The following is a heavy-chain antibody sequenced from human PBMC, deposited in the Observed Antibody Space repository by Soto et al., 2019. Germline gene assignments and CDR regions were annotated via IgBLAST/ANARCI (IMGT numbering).Heavy chain of an antibody. CDR2: ISYDGSNK. Sequence: RQAPGKELEWVAVISYDGSNKYYADSVKGRFTISRDNSKNTLYLQINSLRAEDTAVYYWPGDTGDDYDYGMVVWREAPTATPS. CDR3: PGDTGDDYDYGMVV. D-gene: IGHD2-21*01. V-gene: IGHV3-30-3*01. J-gene: IGHJ6*02.